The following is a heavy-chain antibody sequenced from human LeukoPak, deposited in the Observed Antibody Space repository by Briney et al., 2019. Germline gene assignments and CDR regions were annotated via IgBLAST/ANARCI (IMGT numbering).Heavy chain of an antibody. Sequence: VSVKVSCKASGYTFTGYYMHWVRQAPGQGLEWMGWINPNSGGTNYAQKFQGRVTMTRDTSISTAYMELSRLRSDDTAVYYCARTRVGNSVAAFDIWGQGTMVSVSS. J-gene: IGHJ3*02. CDR2: INPNSGGT. V-gene: IGHV1-2*02. D-gene: IGHD4-23*01. CDR1: GYTFTGYY. CDR3: ARTRVGNSVAAFDI.